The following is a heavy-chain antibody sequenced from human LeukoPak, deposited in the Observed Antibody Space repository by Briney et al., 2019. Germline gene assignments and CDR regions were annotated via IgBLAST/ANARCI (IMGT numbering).Heavy chain of an antibody. D-gene: IGHD3-22*01. Sequence: AASVKVSCKASGYTFTGYYMHWVRQAPGQGLEWMGWINPNSGDTNYAQKFQGRVTMTRDTSISTAYMELSRLRSDDTAVYYCARGTLSPYYYDSSSYYYYMDVWGKATTVTVSS. CDR1: GYTFTGYY. CDR3: ARGTLSPYYYDSSSYYYYMDV. J-gene: IGHJ6*03. V-gene: IGHV1-2*02. CDR2: INPNSGDT.